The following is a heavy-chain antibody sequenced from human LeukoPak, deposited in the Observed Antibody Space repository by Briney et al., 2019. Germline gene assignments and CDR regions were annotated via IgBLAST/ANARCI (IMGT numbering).Heavy chain of an antibody. CDR2: INPSGGST. J-gene: IGHJ6*03. CDR1: GYTFTSYY. V-gene: IGHV1-46*01. D-gene: IGHD6-13*01. CDR3: ARDQSIRGYSSSWYDMDYYYMDV. Sequence: ASVKVSCKASGYTFTSYYMHWVRQAPGQGLEWMGIINPSGGSTSYAQKFQGRVTMTRDTSTSTVYMELSSLRSEDTAVYYCARDQSIRGYSSSWYDMDYYYMDVWGKGTTVTVSS.